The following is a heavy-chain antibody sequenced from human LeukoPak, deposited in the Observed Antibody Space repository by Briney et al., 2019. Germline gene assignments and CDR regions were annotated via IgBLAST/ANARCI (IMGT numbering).Heavy chain of an antibody. CDR2: IFYEGST. V-gene: IGHV4-39*01. Sequence: SETLSLTCTVSGGSISSSLYYWGWIRQPPGKGLECIGNIFYEGSTYYNPSLRSRVTISVDTSKNQFSLKLNSVTASDTAVYYCARGSYYGSPKPAFDIWGQGTMVTVSS. D-gene: IGHD3-10*01. CDR1: GGSISSSLYY. J-gene: IGHJ3*02. CDR3: ARGSYYGSPKPAFDI.